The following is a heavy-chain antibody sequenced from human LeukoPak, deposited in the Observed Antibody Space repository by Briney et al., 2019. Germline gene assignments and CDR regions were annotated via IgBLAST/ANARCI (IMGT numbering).Heavy chain of an antibody. J-gene: IGHJ4*02. D-gene: IGHD3-22*01. CDR2: INHSGST. V-gene: IGHV4-34*01. Sequence: SETLSLTCAVYGGSFSGYYWSWIRQPPGNGLEWIGEINHSGSTNYNPSLKSRVTISVDTSKNQFSLKLSSVTAADTAVYYCARAKEYYDSSAGYFDYWGQGTLVTVSS. CDR1: GGSFSGYY. CDR3: ARAKEYYDSSAGYFDY.